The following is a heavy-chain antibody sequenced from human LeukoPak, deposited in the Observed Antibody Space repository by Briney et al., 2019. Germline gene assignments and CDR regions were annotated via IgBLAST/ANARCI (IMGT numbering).Heavy chain of an antibody. CDR3: ASHHRQVVTANDAFDI. CDR2: IYYSGST. CDR1: GNSFGDYY. V-gene: IGHV4-59*01. J-gene: IGHJ3*02. Sequence: PSETLSLTCTVSGNSFGDYYWSWIRQPAGKGLEWIGYIYYSGSTNYNPSLKSRVTISVDTSKNQFSLKLSSVTAADTAVYYCASHHRQVVTANDAFDIWGQGTMVTVSS. D-gene: IGHD2-21*02.